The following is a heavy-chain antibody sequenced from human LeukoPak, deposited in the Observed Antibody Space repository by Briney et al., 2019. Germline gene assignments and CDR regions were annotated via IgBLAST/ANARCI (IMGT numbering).Heavy chain of an antibody. D-gene: IGHD3-10*01. Sequence: SETLSLTCTVSGGSISSGSYYWSWIRQPAGKGLEWIVRIYTSGSTNYNPSLKSRVTISVDTSKNQFSLKLSSVTAADTAVYYCARGGGNYYGSGSDVYYFDYWGQGTLVTVSS. CDR1: GGSISSGSYY. CDR3: ARGGGNYYGSGSDVYYFDY. CDR2: IYTSGST. J-gene: IGHJ4*02. V-gene: IGHV4-61*02.